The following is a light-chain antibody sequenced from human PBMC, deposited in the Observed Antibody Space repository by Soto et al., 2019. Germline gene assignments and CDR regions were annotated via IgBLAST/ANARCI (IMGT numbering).Light chain of an antibody. CDR3: QQSHSTVA. CDR1: QSIGNY. Sequence: DIQMTQSPSSLSASVGDRVTITCRASQSIGNYLSWYQQKPGKAPNLLIYTASSLQSGVPSRFSGSGSGTYFTLTINSLQPEDFATYYCQQSHSTVAFGQGTKVDI. J-gene: IGKJ1*01. CDR2: TAS. V-gene: IGKV1-39*01.